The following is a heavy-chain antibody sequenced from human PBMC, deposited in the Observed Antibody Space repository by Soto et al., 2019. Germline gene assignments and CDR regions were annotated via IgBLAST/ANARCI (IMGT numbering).Heavy chain of an antibody. CDR3: ARPGSSSREAPSYFDY. D-gene: IGHD6-13*01. J-gene: IGHJ4*02. Sequence: QPGGSLRLSCAASGFTFSSYAMHWVRQAPGKGLEWVAVISYDGSNKYYADSVKGRFTISRDSSKNTLYLQMNSLRAEDTAVYYCARPGSSSREAPSYFDYWGQGTLVTVSS. V-gene: IGHV3-30-3*01. CDR2: ISYDGSNK. CDR1: GFTFSSYA.